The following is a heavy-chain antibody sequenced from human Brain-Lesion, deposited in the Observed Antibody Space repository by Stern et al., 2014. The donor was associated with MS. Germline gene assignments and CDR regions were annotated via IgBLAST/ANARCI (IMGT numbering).Heavy chain of an antibody. CDR2: MNPYSGNT. Sequence: HVQLVPSGAAANQPRPPLNVSCTASGSTFRSYDIPWVRQAPGHGLEWLGWMNPYSGNTGYAQKFKGRVSMTSDPSISTVYMELTSLTSDDTAVYFCARAVRNQLLSEYWGQGTLVTVSS. V-gene: IGHV1-8*02. CDR1: GSTFRSYD. J-gene: IGHJ4*02. D-gene: IGHD2-2*01. CDR3: ARAVRNQLLSEY.